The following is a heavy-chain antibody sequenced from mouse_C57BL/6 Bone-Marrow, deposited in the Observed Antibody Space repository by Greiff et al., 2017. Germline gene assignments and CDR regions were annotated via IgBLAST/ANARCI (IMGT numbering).Heavy chain of an antibody. Sequence: EVKLQESGAELVRPGASVKLSCTASGFNIKDDYMHWVKQRPEQGLEWIGWIDPENGDTEYASKFQGKATITADTSSNTAYLQLSSLTSEDTAVYYCTTKIYYDYDWFAYGGQGTLVTVSA. CDR1: GFNIKDDY. CDR2: IDPENGDT. J-gene: IGHJ3*01. V-gene: IGHV14-4*01. D-gene: IGHD2-4*01. CDR3: TTKIYYDYDWFAY.